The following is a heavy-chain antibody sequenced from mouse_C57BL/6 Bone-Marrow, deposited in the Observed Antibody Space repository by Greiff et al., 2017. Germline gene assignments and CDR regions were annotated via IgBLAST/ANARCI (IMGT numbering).Heavy chain of an antibody. CDR3: ARSIYYYGSSFFDY. J-gene: IGHJ2*01. D-gene: IGHD1-1*01. V-gene: IGHV1-63*01. CDR2: IYPGGGYT. CDR1: GYTFTNYW. Sequence: VQRVESGAELVRPGTSVKMSCKASGYTFTNYWIGWAKQRPGHGLEWIGDIYPGGGYTNYNEKFKGKATLTADKSSSTAYMQFSSLTSEDSAIYYCARSIYYYGSSFFDYWGQGTTLTVSS.